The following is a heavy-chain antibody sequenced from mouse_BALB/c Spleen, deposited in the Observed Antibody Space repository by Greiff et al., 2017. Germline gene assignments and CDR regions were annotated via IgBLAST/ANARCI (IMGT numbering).Heavy chain of an antibody. J-gene: IGHJ3*01. D-gene: IGHD3-3*01. V-gene: IGHV1-7*01. Sequence: QVQLQQSGAELAKPGASVKMSCKASGYTFTSYWMHWVKQRPGQGLEWIGYINPSTGYTEYNQKFKDKATLTADKSSSTAYMQLSSLTSEDSAVYYCAREGTLWFAYWGQGTLVTVSA. CDR1: GYTFTSYW. CDR2: INPSTGYT. CDR3: AREGTLWFAY.